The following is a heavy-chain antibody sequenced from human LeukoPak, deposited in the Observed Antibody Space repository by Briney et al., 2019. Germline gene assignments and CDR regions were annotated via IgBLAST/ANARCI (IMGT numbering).Heavy chain of an antibody. CDR2: ISAYNGNT. J-gene: IGHJ4*02. Sequence: ASVKVSCKASGYTFTSYGISWVRQAPGQGLEWMGWISAYNGNTNYAQKLQGRVTMTTDTSTSTAYMELRSLRSDDTAVYYCATNPVMIAFGGVIVKMGYFGYWGRGTLVTVSS. CDR3: ATNPVMIAFGGVIVKMGYFGY. V-gene: IGHV1-18*01. D-gene: IGHD3-16*02. CDR1: GYTFTSYG.